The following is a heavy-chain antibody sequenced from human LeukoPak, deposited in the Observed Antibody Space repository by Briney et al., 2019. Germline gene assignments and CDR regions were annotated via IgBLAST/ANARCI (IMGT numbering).Heavy chain of an antibody. CDR1: TYTFTLYA. CDR2: ISDGGDST. V-gene: IGHV3-23*01. Sequence: GGSLRLSCAASTYTFTLYAMSWVRQAPGKGLEWVSGISDGGDSTYYADSVKGRFTISRDNSKNTLYLQMNSLRAEDTAVYYCAKYVSPNYYDSSGYYGPLGYFEYWGQGTLVTVSS. D-gene: IGHD3-22*01. J-gene: IGHJ4*02. CDR3: AKYVSPNYYDSSGYYGPLGYFEY.